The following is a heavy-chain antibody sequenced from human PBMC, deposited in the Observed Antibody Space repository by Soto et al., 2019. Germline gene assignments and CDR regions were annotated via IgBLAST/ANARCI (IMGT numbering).Heavy chain of an antibody. CDR3: AKASGADWYNAFDI. D-gene: IGHD2-21*02. Sequence: EVQLLESGGGLVQPGESLRLSCAASGFTFSNYAMNLVRQAPGKGLEWVSTITDSDSQTYYANSVKGRFTISRDNSKNTLYLQMNSLRAEDTAIYYCAKASGADWYNAFDIWGQGTVVTVSS. CDR1: GFTFSNYA. J-gene: IGHJ3*02. CDR2: ITDSDSQT. V-gene: IGHV3-23*01.